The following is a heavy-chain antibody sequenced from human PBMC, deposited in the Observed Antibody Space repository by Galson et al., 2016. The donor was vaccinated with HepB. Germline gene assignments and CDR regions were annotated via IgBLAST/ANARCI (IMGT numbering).Heavy chain of an antibody. CDR3: ARGTVPAGRGSLTFDP. V-gene: IGHV4-34*01. D-gene: IGHD2-2*01. CDR2: INHSGST. CDR1: GGSVSYYY. Sequence: LTCAVYGGSVSYYYCNWIRQPPGKGLEWIGEINHSGSTNYNPSLKSRVTMSVDTSNNQFSLKLTSVTAADTAVYYCARGTVPAGRGSLTFDPWGQGTLVTVSS. J-gene: IGHJ5*02.